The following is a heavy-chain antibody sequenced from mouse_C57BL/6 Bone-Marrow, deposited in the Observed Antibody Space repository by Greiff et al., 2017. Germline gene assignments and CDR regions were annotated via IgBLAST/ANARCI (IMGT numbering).Heavy chain of an antibody. CDR1: GYSITSDY. D-gene: IGHD4-1*01. CDR3: ARSSNWAWFAY. J-gene: IGHJ3*01. CDR2: ISYSGST. Sequence: EVKLEESGPGLAKPSQSLSLTCSVTGYSITSDYWNWLRKFPGNKLEYMGYISYSGSTYYNPSLKSRISITRDTSKNQYYLQLNSVTTEDTATYYCARSSNWAWFAYWGQGTLVTVSA. V-gene: IGHV3-8*01.